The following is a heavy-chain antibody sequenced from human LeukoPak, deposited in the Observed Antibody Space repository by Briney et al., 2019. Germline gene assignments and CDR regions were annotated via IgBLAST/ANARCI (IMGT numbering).Heavy chain of an antibody. CDR3: AKDWGISLSIWYFDL. Sequence: GGSLRLSCAASGFTSSSYGMHWVRQAPGKGLEWVAFIRYDGSNKYYADSVKGRFTVSRDNSRNTLFLQMNSLRAEDTAIYYCAKDWGISLSIWYFDLWGRGTLVTVSS. D-gene: IGHD3-3*02. CDR2: IRYDGSNK. V-gene: IGHV3-30*02. J-gene: IGHJ2*01. CDR1: GFTSSSYG.